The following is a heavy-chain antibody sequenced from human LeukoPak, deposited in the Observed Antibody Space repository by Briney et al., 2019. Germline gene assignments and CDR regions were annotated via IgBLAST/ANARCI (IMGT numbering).Heavy chain of an antibody. D-gene: IGHD2-15*01. J-gene: IGHJ6*02. CDR3: AREFSSGGSCYYYYGMDV. Sequence: PSETLSLTCTVSGGSISSNYWSWIRQPPGKGLEWIGYIYYSGSTNYNPSLKSRVTISVDTSKNQFSLKLSSVTAADTAVYYCAREFSSGGSCYYYYGMDVWGQGTTVTVSS. V-gene: IGHV4-59*12. CDR2: IYYSGST. CDR1: GGSISSNY.